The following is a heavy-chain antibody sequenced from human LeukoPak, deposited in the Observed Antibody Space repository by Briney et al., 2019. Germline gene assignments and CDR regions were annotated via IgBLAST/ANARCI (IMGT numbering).Heavy chain of an antibody. CDR3: ARDPPMVRGVIPGY. J-gene: IGHJ4*02. D-gene: IGHD3-10*01. CDR2: VSYLGNDK. CDR1: GFTFNRYA. Sequence: GGSLRLSCAASGFTFNRYAMHWVRQAPGKGLEWVAVVSYLGNDKFYADSVKGRFTISRDNSKNTLYLQMNSLRAEDTAVYYCARDPPMVRGVIPGYWGQGTLVTVSS. V-gene: IGHV3-30*14.